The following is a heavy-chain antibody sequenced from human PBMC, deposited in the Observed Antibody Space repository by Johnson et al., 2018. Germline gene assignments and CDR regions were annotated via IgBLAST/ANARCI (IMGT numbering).Heavy chain of an antibody. CDR2: IADDGSNE. V-gene: IGHV3-30*18. D-gene: IGHD3-22*01. CDR3: AKGDSSGYYGYFQH. Sequence: QVQLVQSGGGVVQPGRSLRLSCAASGFTFSSYGMHWVRQAPGTGLEWVAVIADDGSNEYYAGSVKGRFTISRDNAKKSLYLQMNSLRAEDTALYYCAKGDSSGYYGYFQHWGQGTLVTVSS. J-gene: IGHJ1*01. CDR1: GFTFSSYG.